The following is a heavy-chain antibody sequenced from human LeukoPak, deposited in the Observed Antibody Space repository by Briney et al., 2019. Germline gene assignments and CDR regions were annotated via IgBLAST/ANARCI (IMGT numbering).Heavy chain of an antibody. D-gene: IGHD2/OR15-2a*01. CDR2: INSDGTNS. CDR3: ATDNYFITNV. V-gene: IGHV3-74*01. Sequence: PGGSLRLSCAASGSTFSISWMHWVRQAPGKGLVWVSLINSDGTNSTYGDSVKGRFTISRDNAKKTLYLQMSNLRVEDTAVYYCATDNYFITNVWGQGTTVTVSS. CDR1: GSTFSISW. J-gene: IGHJ6*02.